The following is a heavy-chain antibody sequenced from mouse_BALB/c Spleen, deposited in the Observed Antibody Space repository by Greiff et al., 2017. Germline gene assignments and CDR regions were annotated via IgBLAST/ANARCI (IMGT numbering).Heavy chain of an antibody. Sequence: QVQLKESGPGLVAPSQSLSITCTVSGFSLTGYGVNWVRQPPGKGLEWLGMIWGDGSTDYNSALKSRLSISKDNSKSQVFLKMNSLQTDDTARYYCARDRAYYGSSLYAMDYWGQGTSVTVSS. CDR2: IWGDGST. CDR1: GFSLTGYG. D-gene: IGHD1-1*01. V-gene: IGHV2-6-7*01. CDR3: ARDRAYYGSSLYAMDY. J-gene: IGHJ4*01.